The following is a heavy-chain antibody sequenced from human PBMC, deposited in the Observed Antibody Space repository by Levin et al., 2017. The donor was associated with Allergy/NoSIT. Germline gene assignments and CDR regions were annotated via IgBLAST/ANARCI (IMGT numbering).Heavy chain of an antibody. D-gene: IGHD2-2*02. Sequence: QHGESLKISCTASGFTFGDYAMSWFRQAPGKGLEWVGFIRSKAYGGTTEYAASVKGRFTISRDDSKSIAYLQMNSLKTEDTAVYYCTRDPQLIYGPPRNCFDYWGQGTLVTVSS. CDR1: GFTFGDYA. V-gene: IGHV3-49*03. J-gene: IGHJ4*02. CDR2: IRSKAYGGTT. CDR3: TRDPQLIYGPPRNCFDY.